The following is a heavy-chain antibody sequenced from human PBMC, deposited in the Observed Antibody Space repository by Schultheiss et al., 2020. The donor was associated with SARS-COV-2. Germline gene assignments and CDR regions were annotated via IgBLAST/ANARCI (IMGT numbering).Heavy chain of an antibody. Sequence: GGSLRLSCAASGFTFSSYEMNWVRQAPGKGLEWVLYISSSGSTIYYADSVKGRFTISRDNSKNTLYLRMNSLRAEDTAVYYCAKGSRDYYDSSGYYAFDIWGQGTMVTVSS. V-gene: IGHV3-48*03. CDR3: AKGSRDYYDSSGYYAFDI. CDR1: GFTFSSYE. J-gene: IGHJ3*02. D-gene: IGHD3-22*01. CDR2: ISSSGSTI.